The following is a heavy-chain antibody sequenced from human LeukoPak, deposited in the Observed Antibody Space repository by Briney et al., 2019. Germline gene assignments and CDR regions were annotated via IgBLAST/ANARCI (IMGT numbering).Heavy chain of an antibody. D-gene: IGHD3-10*01. CDR2: IWYDGSNK. J-gene: IGHJ4*02. CDR1: GFTFSSYG. V-gene: IGHV3-33*01. Sequence: PGGSLRLSCAASGFTFSSYGMHWVRQAPGKGLEWVAVIWYDGSNKYYADSVKGRFTISRDNAKNSLYLQMNSLRAEDTAVYYCARGASRYYYGSGSYYIDDYWGQGTLVTVSS. CDR3: ARGASRYYYGSGSYYIDDY.